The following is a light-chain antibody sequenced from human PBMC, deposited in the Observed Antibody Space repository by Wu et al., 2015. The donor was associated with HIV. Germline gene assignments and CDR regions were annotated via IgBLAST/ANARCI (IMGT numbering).Light chain of an antibody. CDR3: QQYDSWPLT. V-gene: IGKV3-15*01. Sequence: EIVMTQSPATLSVSPGEGITLSCRASQTVSSSLAWYHQTPGQAPRLLIYLTSTRASGIPDRFSGSGSGTEFTLNISSLQSEGFGIYYCQQYDSWPLTFGQGTRLEI. CDR1: QTVSSS. J-gene: IGKJ5*01. CDR2: LTS.